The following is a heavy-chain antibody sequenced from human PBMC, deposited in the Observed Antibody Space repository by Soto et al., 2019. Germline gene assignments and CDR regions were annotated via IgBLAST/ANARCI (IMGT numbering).Heavy chain of an antibody. V-gene: IGHV1-69*13. D-gene: IGHD6-19*01. J-gene: IGHJ6*02. CDR1: GGTFSSYA. CDR3: ARDRRRGAVARPSGMDV. CDR2: IIPIFGTA. Sequence: ASVKVSCKASGGTFSSYAISWVRQAPGQGLEWMGGIIPIFGTANYAQKFQGRVTITADESTSTAYMELSSLRSEDTAVYYCARDRRRGAVARPSGMDVWGQGTTVTVSS.